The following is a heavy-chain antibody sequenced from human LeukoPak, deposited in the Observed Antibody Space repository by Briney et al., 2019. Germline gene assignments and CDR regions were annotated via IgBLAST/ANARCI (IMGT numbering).Heavy chain of an antibody. V-gene: IGHV3-21*01. Sequence: GGSLRLSCAASGFTFSSYSMNWVRQAPGKGLEWVSSISSSSSYIYYADSVKGRFTISRDNAKNSLYLQMNSLRAEDTAVYYCAREPGGSGSGDYWGQGTLVTVSS. CDR2: ISSSSSYI. J-gene: IGHJ4*02. CDR1: GFTFSSYS. CDR3: AREPGGSGSGDY. D-gene: IGHD3-10*01.